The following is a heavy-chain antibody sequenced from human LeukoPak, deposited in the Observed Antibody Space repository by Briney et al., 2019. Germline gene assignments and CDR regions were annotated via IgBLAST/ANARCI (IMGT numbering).Heavy chain of an antibody. D-gene: IGHD6-19*01. CDR1: GYTFTSYY. Sequence: GASVKVSCKAPGYTFTSYYMHWVRQAPGQGLEWMGIINPSGGSTSYAQKFQGRVTMTRDTSTSTVYMELSSLRSEDTAVYYCARLGEGIAVAGMGDYWGQGTLVTVSS. J-gene: IGHJ4*02. CDR3: ARLGEGIAVAGMGDY. V-gene: IGHV1-46*01. CDR2: INPSGGST.